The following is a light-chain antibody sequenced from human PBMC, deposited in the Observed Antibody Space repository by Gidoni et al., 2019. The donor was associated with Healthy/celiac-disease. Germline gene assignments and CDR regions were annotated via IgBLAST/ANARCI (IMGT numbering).Light chain of an antibody. J-gene: IGKJ1*01. V-gene: IGKV3-20*01. CDR3: QQYSSMTWT. Sequence: RATGISERFSGSGSGTDFTLTISRLEPGDSAAYYCQQYSSMTWTFGQGTKVEVK.